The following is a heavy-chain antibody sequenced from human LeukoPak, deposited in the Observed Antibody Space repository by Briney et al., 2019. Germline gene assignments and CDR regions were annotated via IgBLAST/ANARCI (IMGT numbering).Heavy chain of an antibody. CDR2: ISTSGTYI. CDR1: GFTFSTYS. J-gene: IGHJ4*02. D-gene: IGHD2-21*01. Sequence: GGSLRLSCAASGFTFSTYSMNWVRQAPGKGLEWVSSISTSGTYIYYADSLKGRFTISRVNAKNSLYLQMHSLRAEDTAVYYCARDLADYSDYWGQGTLVTVSS. V-gene: IGHV3-21*01. CDR3: ARDLADYSDY.